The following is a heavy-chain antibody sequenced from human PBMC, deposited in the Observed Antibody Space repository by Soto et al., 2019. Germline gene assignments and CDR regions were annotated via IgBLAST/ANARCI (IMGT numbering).Heavy chain of an antibody. J-gene: IGHJ6*02. D-gene: IGHD2-21*02. CDR1: GYTFTSYC. CDR2: IYPGDSDT. V-gene: IGHV5-51*01. Sequence: GESLKVSCKGSGYTFTSYCVGWVRQMPGKGLEWMGIIYPGDSDTRYSPSFQGQVTISADKSISTAYLQWSSLKASDTAMYYCARDCRGTMDVWGQGTTVTVSS. CDR3: ARDCRGTMDV.